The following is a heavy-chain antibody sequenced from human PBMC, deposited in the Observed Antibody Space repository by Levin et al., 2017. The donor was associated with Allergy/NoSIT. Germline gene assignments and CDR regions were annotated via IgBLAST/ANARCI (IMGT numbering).Heavy chain of an antibody. J-gene: IGHJ4*02. Sequence: GESLKISCAASGFTFSDYYMSWIRQAPGKGLEWVSYISSSSSYTNYADSVKGRFTISRDNAKNSLYLQMNSLRAEDTAVYYCARDGIGALYGSGRYPYWGQGTLVTVSS. D-gene: IGHD3-10*01. CDR2: ISSSSSYT. CDR1: GFTFSDYY. CDR3: ARDGIGALYGSGRYPY. V-gene: IGHV3-11*05.